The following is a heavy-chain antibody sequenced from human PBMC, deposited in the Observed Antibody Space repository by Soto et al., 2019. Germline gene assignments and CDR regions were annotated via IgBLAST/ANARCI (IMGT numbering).Heavy chain of an antibody. CDR3: ASTDSVGQYPSFGY. Sequence: SKTLSLTCAVSCGYISNGYYWAWIRQPPGKWPEWIGSIFHSGTTYYNPSIKSRVTIAVDTSKNQFSLKLSSVTAADSAMYSFASTDSVGQYPSFGYWALGT. J-gene: IGHJ1*01. CDR2: IFHSGTT. CDR1: CGYISNGYY. V-gene: IGHV4-38-2*01. D-gene: IGHD6-6*01.